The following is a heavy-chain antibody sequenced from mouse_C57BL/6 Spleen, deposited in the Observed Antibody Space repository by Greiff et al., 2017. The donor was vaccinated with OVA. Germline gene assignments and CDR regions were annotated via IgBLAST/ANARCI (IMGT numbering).Heavy chain of an antibody. V-gene: IGHV2-9-1*01. CDR3: ARNWKDYYSNYSAMDY. CDR2: IWTGGGT. CDR1: GFSLTSYA. D-gene: IGHD2-5*01. J-gene: IGHJ4*01. Sequence: VHLVESGPGLVAPSQSLSITCTVSGFSLTSYAISWVRQPPGKGLEWLGVIWTGGGTNYNSALKSRMSISKDNSKSQVFLKMNSLQTDDTARYYCARNWKDYYSNYSAMDYWGQGTSVTVSS.